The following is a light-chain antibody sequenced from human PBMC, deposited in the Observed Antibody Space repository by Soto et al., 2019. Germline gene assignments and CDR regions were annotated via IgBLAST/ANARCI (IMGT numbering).Light chain of an antibody. J-gene: IGLJ2*01. Sequence: HSALTQPRSVSGSPGQSVTISCTGTSSDVGGYNYVSWYQQHPGKAPKLMIYDVSKRPSGVPDRFSGSKSGNTASLTISGLQAEDEADYYCCSYAGSYTFGDVVFGGGTKLTVL. CDR1: SSDVGGYNY. CDR2: DVS. CDR3: CSYAGSYTFGDVV. V-gene: IGLV2-11*01.